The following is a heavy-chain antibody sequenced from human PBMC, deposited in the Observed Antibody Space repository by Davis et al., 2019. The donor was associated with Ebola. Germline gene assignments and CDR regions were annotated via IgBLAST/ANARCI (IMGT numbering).Heavy chain of an antibody. Sequence: PSETLSLTCAVSGGSISSYYWSWIRQPAGKGLEWIGRIYTSGSTNYNPSLKSRVTMSVDTSKNQFSLKLSSVTAADTAVYYCARAVPTTVTTKSFDYWGQGTLVTVSS. CDR1: GGSISSYY. V-gene: IGHV4-4*07. CDR2: IYTSGST. J-gene: IGHJ4*02. CDR3: ARAVPTTVTTKSFDY. D-gene: IGHD4-17*01.